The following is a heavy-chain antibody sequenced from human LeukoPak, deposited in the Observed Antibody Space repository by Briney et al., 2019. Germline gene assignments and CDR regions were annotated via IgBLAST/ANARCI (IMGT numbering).Heavy chain of an antibody. J-gene: IGHJ3*02. D-gene: IGHD3-10*01. CDR1: GGSISSGGYY. Sequence: NTSQTLSLTCTVSGGSISSGGYYWSWIRQPPGKGLEWIGYIYHSGSTYYNPSLKSRVTISVDRSKNQFSLKLSSVTAADTAVYYCARGSYHGSSDAFDIWGQGTMVTVSS. V-gene: IGHV4-30-2*01. CDR3: ARGSYHGSSDAFDI. CDR2: IYHSGST.